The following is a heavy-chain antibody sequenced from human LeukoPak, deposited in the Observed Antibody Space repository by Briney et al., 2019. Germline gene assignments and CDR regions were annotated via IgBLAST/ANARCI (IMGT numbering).Heavy chain of an antibody. V-gene: IGHV3-30-3*01. Sequence: GGSLRLSCAASGFTFSSYAMHWVRQAPGKGLEWVAVISYDGSNKYYADSVKGRFTISRDNSKNTLYLQMNSLRAEDTAVYYCAKDSPGYYYDSSGYYSDYWGQGTLVTVSS. J-gene: IGHJ4*02. CDR3: AKDSPGYYYDSSGYYSDY. CDR2: ISYDGSNK. CDR1: GFTFSSYA. D-gene: IGHD3-22*01.